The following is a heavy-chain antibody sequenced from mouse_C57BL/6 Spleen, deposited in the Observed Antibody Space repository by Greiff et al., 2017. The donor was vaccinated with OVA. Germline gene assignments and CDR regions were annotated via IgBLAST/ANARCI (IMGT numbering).Heavy chain of an antibody. CDR3: ARQDGYYDY. CDR2: ISSGGSYT. V-gene: IGHV5-6*02. D-gene: IGHD2-3*01. J-gene: IGHJ2*01. CDR1: GFTFSSYG. Sequence: DVKLVESGGDLVKPGGSLKLSCAASGFTFSSYGMSWVRQTPDKRLEWVATISSGGSYTYYPDSVKGRFTISRDNAKNTLYLQRSSLKSEDTAMYYCARQDGYYDYWGQGTTLTVSS.